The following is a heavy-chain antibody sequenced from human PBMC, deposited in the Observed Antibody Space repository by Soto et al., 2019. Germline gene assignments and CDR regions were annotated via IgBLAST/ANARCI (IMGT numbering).Heavy chain of an antibody. V-gene: IGHV4-59*01. CDR1: GGSISSDY. CDR2: IYYSGST. Sequence: SETLSLTCTVSGGSISSDYWSWIRQPPGKGLEWIGYIYYSGSTNYNPSLKSRVTISVDTSKDQFSLKLSSVTAADTAVYYCARADSGYCISTSCYGGFDYWGQGTLVTVS. D-gene: IGHD2-2*03. CDR3: ARADSGYCISTSCYGGFDY. J-gene: IGHJ4*02.